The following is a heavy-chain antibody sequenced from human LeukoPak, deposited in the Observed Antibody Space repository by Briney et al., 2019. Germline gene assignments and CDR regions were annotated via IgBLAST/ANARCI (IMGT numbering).Heavy chain of an antibody. V-gene: IGHV3-7*01. CDR2: IKKDGSDK. Sequence: GGSLRLSCAASGFTFNNDWMSWVRQAPGKGLEGVANIKKDGSDKHYVDSVKGRFTISRDNAKNSLYLQMNSLRAEDTAVYYCAREAYGDYGDWGQGTLVIVSS. D-gene: IGHD4-17*01. J-gene: IGHJ4*02. CDR1: GFTFNNDW. CDR3: AREAYGDYGD.